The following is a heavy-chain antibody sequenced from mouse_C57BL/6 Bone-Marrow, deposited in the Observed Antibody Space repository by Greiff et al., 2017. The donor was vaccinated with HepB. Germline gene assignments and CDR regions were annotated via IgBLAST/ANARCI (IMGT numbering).Heavy chain of an antibody. CDR3: TPLLLPPFAY. D-gene: IGHD1-1*01. Sequence: EVNLVESGAELVRPGASVKLSCTASGFNIKDYYMHWVKQRPEQGLEWIGRIDPEDGDTEYAPKFKGQATMTADPSSNTASLQLSSLTSEDTAVYYCTPLLLPPFAYWGQGTLVTVSA. CDR1: GFNIKDYY. J-gene: IGHJ3*01. V-gene: IGHV14-1*01. CDR2: IDPEDGDT.